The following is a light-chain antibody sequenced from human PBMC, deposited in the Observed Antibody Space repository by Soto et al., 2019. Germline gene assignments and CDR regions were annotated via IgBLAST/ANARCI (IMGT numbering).Light chain of an antibody. CDR3: QQYGSSTYT. V-gene: IGKV3-20*01. J-gene: IGKJ2*01. Sequence: EIVLTQSPGTLSLSPGERATLSCRASQSVSSSYLAWYQQKPGQAPSLLIYGASVRATGIPDRFSGSGSGTDFTLTISRLEPEDFAVYYCQQYGSSTYTFGQGTKLEIK. CDR1: QSVSSSY. CDR2: GAS.